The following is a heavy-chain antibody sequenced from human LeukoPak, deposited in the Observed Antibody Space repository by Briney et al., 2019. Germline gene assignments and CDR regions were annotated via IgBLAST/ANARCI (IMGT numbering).Heavy chain of an antibody. D-gene: IGHD6-6*01. Sequence: ASVKVSCKASGYTFTSYGISWVRQAPGQGLEWMGWISAYNGNTNYAQKLQGRVTMTTDTSTSTAYMELRSLRSDDTAVYYCARASSIAALDAFDIWGQGTMVTVSS. CDR1: GYTFTSYG. CDR3: ARASSIAALDAFDI. J-gene: IGHJ3*02. CDR2: ISAYNGNT. V-gene: IGHV1-18*01.